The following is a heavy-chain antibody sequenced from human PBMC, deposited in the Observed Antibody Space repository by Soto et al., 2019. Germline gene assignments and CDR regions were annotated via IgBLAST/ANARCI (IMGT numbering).Heavy chain of an antibody. V-gene: IGHV4-59*01. D-gene: IGHD1-26*01. CDR1: GGSISSYY. CDR2: IYYSGST. J-gene: IGHJ6*03. Sequence: SETLSLTCTVSGGSISSYYWSWIRQPPGKGLEWIGYIYYSGSTNYNPSLKSRVTISVDTSKNQFSLKLSSVTAADTAVYYCARGTTRYYYYYMDVWGKGTTVTVSS. CDR3: ARGTTRYYYYYMDV.